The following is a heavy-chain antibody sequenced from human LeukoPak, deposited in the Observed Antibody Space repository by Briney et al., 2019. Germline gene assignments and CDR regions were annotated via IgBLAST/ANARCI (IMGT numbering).Heavy chain of an antibody. CDR2: ISYDGSNK. J-gene: IGHJ3*02. Sequence: PGGSLRLSCAASGFTFSSYGMHWVRQAPAKGLEWVAVISYDGSNKYYADSVKGRFTISRDNSKNTLYLQMNSLRAEDTAVYYCAKAQFTDSGYYHAHAFDIWGQGTMVTVSS. V-gene: IGHV3-30*18. D-gene: IGHD3-22*01. CDR3: AKAQFTDSGYYHAHAFDI. CDR1: GFTFSSYG.